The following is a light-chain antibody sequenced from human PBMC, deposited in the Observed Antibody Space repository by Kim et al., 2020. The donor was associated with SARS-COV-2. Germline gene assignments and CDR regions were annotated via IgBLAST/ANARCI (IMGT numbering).Light chain of an antibody. Sequence: QSVLTQPPSASGTPGQRVTISCSGSSSNIGSNTVNWYQQLPGTAPKLLVYSNNQRPSGVPDRFSDSKSGTSASLAISGLQSEDEADYYCAAWDDSLRGPVFGGGTQLTVL. CDR3: AAWDDSLRGPV. CDR1: SSNIGSNT. CDR2: SNN. J-gene: IGLJ2*01. V-gene: IGLV1-44*01.